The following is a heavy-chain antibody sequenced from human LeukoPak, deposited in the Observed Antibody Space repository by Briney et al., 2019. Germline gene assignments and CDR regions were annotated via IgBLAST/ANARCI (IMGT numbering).Heavy chain of an antibody. CDR2: INTDGSST. V-gene: IGHV3-74*01. CDR1: GFTFSSYW. J-gene: IGHJ4*02. CDR3: AREGNYPKGGIDY. Sequence: GGSLRLSCLPSGFTFSSYWMNWVRQAPGKGLVRVSRINTDGSSTSYADSVKGRFTISRDNAKNTLYLQMNSLRADDTAVYYCAREGNYPKGGIDYWGQGTLVTVSS. D-gene: IGHD3-16*01.